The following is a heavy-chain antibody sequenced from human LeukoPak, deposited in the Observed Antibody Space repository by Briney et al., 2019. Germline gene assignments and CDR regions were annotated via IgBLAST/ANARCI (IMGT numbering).Heavy chain of an antibody. CDR1: GFTFREYY. V-gene: IGHV3-11*04. CDR3: ARDLRRRRAFDI. Sequence: GGSLRLSCAASGFTFREYYMSWIRQAPGKGLEWVSYISSSGSTIYYADSVKGRFTISRDNAKNSLYLQMNSLRAEDTAVYYCARDLRRRRAFDIWGQGTMVTVSS. CDR2: ISSSGSTI. J-gene: IGHJ3*02.